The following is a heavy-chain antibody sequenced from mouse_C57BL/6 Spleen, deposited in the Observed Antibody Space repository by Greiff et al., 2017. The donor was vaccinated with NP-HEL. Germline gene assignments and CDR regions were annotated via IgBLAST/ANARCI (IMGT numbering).Heavy chain of an antibody. CDR2: ISDGGSYT. CDR3: ARWYDGYYVSYWYFYV. Sequence: EVQGVESGGGLVKPGGSLKLSCAASGFTFSSYAMSWVRQTPEKRLEWVATISDGGSYTYYPDNVKGRFTISRDNAKNTLYLQMSHLKSEDTAMYYCARWYDGYYVSYWYFYVWGTGTTVTVSS. J-gene: IGHJ1*03. V-gene: IGHV5-4*01. D-gene: IGHD2-3*01. CDR1: GFTFSSYA.